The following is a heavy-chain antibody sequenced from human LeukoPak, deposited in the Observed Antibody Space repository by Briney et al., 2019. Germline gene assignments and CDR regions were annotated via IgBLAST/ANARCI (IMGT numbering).Heavy chain of an antibody. CDR2: IYPGDSDT. D-gene: IGHD6-19*01. CDR1: GYTFTSYW. J-gene: IGHJ4*02. CDR3: ARQAQIYGSYYFDY. V-gene: IGHV5-51*01. Sequence: PGESLKISCKNSGYTFTSYWIGWVRQMPGKGLEWMGIIYPGDSDTRYRPSFQGQVTISADKSISTAYLQWNSLKASDTAMYYCARQAQIYGSYYFDYWGQGTLVTVSS.